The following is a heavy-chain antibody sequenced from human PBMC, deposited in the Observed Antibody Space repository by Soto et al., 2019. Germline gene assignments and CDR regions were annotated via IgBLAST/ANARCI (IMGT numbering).Heavy chain of an antibody. V-gene: IGHV1-3*01. D-gene: IGHD6-19*01. Sequence: ATVKVSCKSFRYTFTKYTIHWVRQAPGQRLEWMGWINGGNGYTKYSQKFQNRVTITRDTSAYTAYMELSSLRSEDTAVYYCARATVAGRNFDDWGKGTPVTVSS. J-gene: IGHJ4*02. CDR2: INGGNGYT. CDR1: RYTFTKYT. CDR3: ARATVAGRNFDD.